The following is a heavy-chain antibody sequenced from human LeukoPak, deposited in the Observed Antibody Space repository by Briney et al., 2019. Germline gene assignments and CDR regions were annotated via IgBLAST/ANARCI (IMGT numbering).Heavy chain of an antibody. Sequence: GSLRLSCAASGFTFSDYYMSWIRQAPGKGLEWVSYISSSGSTIYYADSVKGRFTISRDNAKNSLYLQMNSLRAEDTAVYYCARDFDDYGDYDAGLGAFDIWGQGTMVTVSS. CDR3: ARDFDDYGDYDAGLGAFDI. D-gene: IGHD4-17*01. CDR1: GFTFSDYY. J-gene: IGHJ3*02. CDR2: ISSSGSTI. V-gene: IGHV3-11*04.